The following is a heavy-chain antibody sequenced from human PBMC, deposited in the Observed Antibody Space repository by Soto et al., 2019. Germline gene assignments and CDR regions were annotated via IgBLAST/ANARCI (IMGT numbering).Heavy chain of an antibody. Sequence: SETLSLTCTVSGGSISSGDYYWSWIRQHPGKGLEWIGYIYYSGSTYYNPSLKSRVTISVDTSKNQFSLKLSSVTAADTAVYYCARDLGYCSGGSCYSWFDPWGQGTLVTVSS. CDR3: ARDLGYCSGGSCYSWFDP. CDR2: IYYSGST. D-gene: IGHD2-15*01. CDR1: GGSISSGDYY. J-gene: IGHJ5*02. V-gene: IGHV4-31*03.